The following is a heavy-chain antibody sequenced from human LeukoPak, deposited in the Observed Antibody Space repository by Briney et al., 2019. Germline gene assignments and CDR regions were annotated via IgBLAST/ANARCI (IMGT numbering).Heavy chain of an antibody. D-gene: IGHD2-15*01. CDR1: GYTFTSYD. J-gene: IGHJ4*02. Sequence: ASVKVSCKASGYTFTSYDINWVRQASGQGLEWMGWTNPNSGNTGYAQKFQGRVTMTRNTSISTAYMELSSLRSEDTAVYYCARTGVVAATDDYWGQGTMVTVSS. CDR2: TNPNSGNT. V-gene: IGHV1-8*01. CDR3: ARTGVVAATDDY.